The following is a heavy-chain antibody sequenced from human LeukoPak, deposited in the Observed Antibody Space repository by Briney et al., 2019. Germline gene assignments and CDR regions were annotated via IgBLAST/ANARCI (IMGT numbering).Heavy chain of an antibody. CDR2: IIPIFGTA. CDR1: GGTFSSYA. D-gene: IGHD2-21*01. J-gene: IGHJ3*02. V-gene: IGHV1-69*13. CDR3: ASHSSRLTALDI. Sequence: ASVKVSCKASGGTFSSYAISWVRQAPGQGLEWMGGIIPIFGTANYAQKFQGRVTITADESASTAYMELSSLRSEDTAVYYCASHSSRLTALDIWGQGTMVTVSS.